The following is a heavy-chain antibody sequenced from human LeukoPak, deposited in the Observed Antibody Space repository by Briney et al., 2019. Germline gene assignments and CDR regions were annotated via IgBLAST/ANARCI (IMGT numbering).Heavy chain of an antibody. CDR1: GGSISSYY. D-gene: IGHD2-2*01. CDR3: ARVGGLGHGCSSTSCHHNWNHALYYYYYMDV. CDR2: IYYSGST. V-gene: IGHV4-59*12. Sequence: SETLSLTCTVSGGSISSYYWSWIRQPPGKGLEWIGYIYYSGSTNYNPSLKSRVTISVDTSKNQFSLKLSSVTAADTAVYYCARVGGLGHGCSSTSCHHNWNHALYYYYYMDVWGKGTTVTVSS. J-gene: IGHJ6*03.